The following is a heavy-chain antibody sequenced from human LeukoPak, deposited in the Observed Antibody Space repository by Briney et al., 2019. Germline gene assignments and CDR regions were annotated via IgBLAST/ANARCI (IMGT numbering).Heavy chain of an antibody. D-gene: IGHD4-17*01. CDR1: EFTLSGYW. Sequence: PGGSLRLSCAASEFTLSGYWMHWVRLAPGEGLVWVSHIKSDGSFAGYADSVKGRFTISRDNSKNTLYLQMNSLRAEDTAVYYCAREGLQAYGDLYFDYWGQGTLVTVSS. V-gene: IGHV3-74*01. CDR3: AREGLQAYGDLYFDY. CDR2: IKSDGSFA. J-gene: IGHJ4*02.